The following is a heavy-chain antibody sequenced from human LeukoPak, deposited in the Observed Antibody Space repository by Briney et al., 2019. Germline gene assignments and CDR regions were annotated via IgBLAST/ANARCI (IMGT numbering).Heavy chain of an antibody. CDR3: ARATTYYYDSSGYYYDY. CDR2: IYYSGST. V-gene: IGHV4-61*01. CDR1: GGSVSSGSYY. D-gene: IGHD3-22*01. Sequence: PSETLSLTCTVSGGSVSSGSYYWSWIRQPPGKGLEWIGYIYYSGSTNYNPSLKSRVTISVDTSKNQFSLKLSSVTAADTAVYYCARATTYYYDSSGYYYDYWGQGTLVTASS. J-gene: IGHJ4*02.